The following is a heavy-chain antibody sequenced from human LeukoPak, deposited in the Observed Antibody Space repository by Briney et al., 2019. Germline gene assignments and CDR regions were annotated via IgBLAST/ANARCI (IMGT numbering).Heavy chain of an antibody. CDR3: ASTIFGVVIDYGYYGMDV. V-gene: IGHV1-69*04. D-gene: IGHD3-3*01. CDR1: GGTFSSYA. Sequence: SVKVSCKASGGTFSSYAISWVRQAPGQGLEWMVRIIPILGIANYAQKFQGRVTITADKSTSTAYMELSSLRSEDTAVYYCASTIFGVVIDYGYYGMDVWGQGTTVTVSS. J-gene: IGHJ6*02. CDR2: IIPILGIA.